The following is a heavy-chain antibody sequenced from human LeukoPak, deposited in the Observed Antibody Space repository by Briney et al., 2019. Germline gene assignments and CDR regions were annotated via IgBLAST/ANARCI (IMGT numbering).Heavy chain of an antibody. J-gene: IGHJ4*02. CDR1: GGSFSGYY. CDR2: INHSGST. CDR3: ARDPHCSSTNCPFDF. D-gene: IGHD2-2*01. Sequence: SETLSLTCAVYGGSFSGYYWSWIRQPPGKGLEWIGEINHSGSTNYNPSLKSRVTMSVDTSKNQFSLKLSSVTAADTAVYYCARDPHCSSTNCPFDFWGQGTLVIVSS. V-gene: IGHV4-34*01.